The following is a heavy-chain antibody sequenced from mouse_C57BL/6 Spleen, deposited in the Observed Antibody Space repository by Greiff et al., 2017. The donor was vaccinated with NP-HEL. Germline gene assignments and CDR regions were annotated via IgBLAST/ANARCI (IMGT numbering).Heavy chain of an antibody. Sequence: VKVVESGAELVKPGASVKMSCKASGYTFTTYPIEWMKQNHGKSLEWIGNFHPYNDDTKYNEKFKGKATLTVEKSSSTVYLELSRLTSDDSAVYYCARSSNYGYWYFDVWGTGTTVTVSS. CDR2: FHPYNDDT. J-gene: IGHJ1*03. CDR3: ARSSNYGYWYFDV. CDR1: GYTFTTYP. D-gene: IGHD2-5*01. V-gene: IGHV1-47*01.